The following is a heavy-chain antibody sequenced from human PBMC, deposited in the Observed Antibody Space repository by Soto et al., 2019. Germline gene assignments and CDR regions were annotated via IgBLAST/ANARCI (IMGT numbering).Heavy chain of an antibody. V-gene: IGHV4-59*01. CDR2: MYYSGST. CDR1: GGSISSYY. D-gene: IGHD3-3*01. J-gene: IGHJ4*02. CDR3: ARDDFFV. Sequence: SETLSLTCTVSGGSISSYYWSWIRQPPGKGLEWIGYMYYSGSTNYNPSLKSRVTISVDTSNNPFSLKLSSVTAADTAVYYCARDDFFVWRQGTLVTVSS.